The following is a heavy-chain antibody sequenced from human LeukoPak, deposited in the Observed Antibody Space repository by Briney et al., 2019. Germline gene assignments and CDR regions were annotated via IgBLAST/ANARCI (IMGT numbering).Heavy chain of an antibody. CDR1: GFTFTNYG. D-gene: IGHD3-3*01. J-gene: IGHJ4*02. V-gene: IGHV3-30*04. CDR3: ARPSGSVTIFGVVDYFDY. Sequence: GGSLRLSCVVSGFTFTNYGMHWVRQAPGKGLDWVASIAYDGSNENYAESVKGRFTISRDNSKNTLFLQLNGLRAEDTAVYYCARPSGSVTIFGVVDYFDYWGQGSLVTVSS. CDR2: IAYDGSNE.